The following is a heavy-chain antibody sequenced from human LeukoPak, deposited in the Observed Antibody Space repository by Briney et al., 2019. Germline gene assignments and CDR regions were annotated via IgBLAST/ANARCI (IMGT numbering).Heavy chain of an antibody. CDR1: GFTFSSYG. D-gene: IGHD6-19*01. J-gene: IGHJ3*02. CDR2: IRYDGNNA. CDR3: ARYSTGWSSAFDI. Sequence: TGGSLRLSCAAPGFTFSSYGMHWVRQAPGKGLEWVAFIRYDGNNAFYVDSVKGRFTISRDNSKNTLYLQMNSLRAEDTAVYYCARYSTGWSSAFDIWGQGTLVTVSS. V-gene: IGHV3-30*02.